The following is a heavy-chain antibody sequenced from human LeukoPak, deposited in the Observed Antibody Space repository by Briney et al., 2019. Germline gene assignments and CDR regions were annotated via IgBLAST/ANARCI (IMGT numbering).Heavy chain of an antibody. Sequence: GASVKVSCKASGYTFTSYDINWVRQATGQGLEWMGWMNPNSGNTGYAQKFQGRVTMTRNTSISTAYMELSSLRSEDTAVYYCARRRLLSDWFDPWGQGTLVTVSS. CDR2: MNPNSGNT. CDR3: ARRRLLSDWFDP. D-gene: IGHD3-10*01. V-gene: IGHV1-8*01. CDR1: GYTFTSYD. J-gene: IGHJ5*02.